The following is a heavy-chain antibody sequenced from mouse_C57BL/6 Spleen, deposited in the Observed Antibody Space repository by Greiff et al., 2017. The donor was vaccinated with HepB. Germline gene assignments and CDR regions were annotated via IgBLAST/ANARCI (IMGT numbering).Heavy chain of an antibody. J-gene: IGHJ3*01. CDR1: GFNIKDDY. CDR2: IDPENGDT. CDR3: TTGGSSGYGFAY. V-gene: IGHV14-4*01. D-gene: IGHD3-2*02. Sequence: VQLKQSGAELVRPGASVKLSCTASGFNIKDDYMHWVKQRPEQGLEWIGWIDPENGDTEYASKFQGKATIPADTSSNTAYLQLSSLTSEDTAVYYCTTGGSSGYGFAYWGQGTLVTVSA.